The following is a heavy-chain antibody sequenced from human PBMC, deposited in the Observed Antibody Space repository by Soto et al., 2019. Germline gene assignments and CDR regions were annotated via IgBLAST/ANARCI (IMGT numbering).Heavy chain of an antibody. CDR2: INAGNGNT. D-gene: IGHD3-10*01. CDR3: ASPSDGSGNFY. Sequence: QVQLVQSGAEVKKPGASVKVSCKASGYTFSNYLLHWVRQAPGQRLEWMGWINAGNGNTKYSQRFQGRVTLTRDTSASTAYMELRSLRSEVTAVYYCASPSDGSGNFYWGQGTLVTVSS. V-gene: IGHV1-3*01. J-gene: IGHJ4*02. CDR1: GYTFSNYL.